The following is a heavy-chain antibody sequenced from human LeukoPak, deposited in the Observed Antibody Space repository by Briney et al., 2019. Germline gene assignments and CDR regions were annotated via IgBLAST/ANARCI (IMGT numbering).Heavy chain of an antibody. D-gene: IGHD1-26*01. CDR2: MNPNSGNT. CDR1: GYTFTSYD. J-gene: IGHJ5*02. Sequence: ASVKVSCKASGYTFTSYDINWVRQATGQGPEWMGWMNPNSGNTGYAQKFQGRVTMTRNTSIRTVYMELSSLRYEDTAVYYCARDNSVGDNAWWFDPWGQGTLVTVSS. CDR3: ARDNSVGDNAWWFDP. V-gene: IGHV1-8*01.